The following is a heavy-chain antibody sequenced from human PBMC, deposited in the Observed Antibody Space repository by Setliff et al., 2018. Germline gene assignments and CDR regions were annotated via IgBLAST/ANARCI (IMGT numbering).Heavy chain of an antibody. CDR3: ARSWRAGALNHFDY. D-gene: IGHD3-3*01. V-gene: IGHV1-18*01. CDR2: IGGHNDDP. Sequence: ASVKVSCKASGYTFTSYGISWVRQAPGQGREWMGWIGGHNDDPLFAQKFQGRVTMTTDKSTTTAYMELKSLRSDDTAVYYCARSWRAGALNHFDYWGQGSRVTVSS. J-gene: IGHJ4*02. CDR1: GYTFTSYG.